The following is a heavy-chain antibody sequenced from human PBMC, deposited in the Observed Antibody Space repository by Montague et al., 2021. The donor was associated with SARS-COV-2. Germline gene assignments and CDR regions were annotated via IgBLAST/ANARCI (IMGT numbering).Heavy chain of an antibody. D-gene: IGHD3-16*01. V-gene: IGHV2-70*01. CDR1: GFSLITSGMC. J-gene: IGHJ3*02. Sequence: PALVKPTQTLTLTCTFSGFSLITSGMCVTWIRQPPGKALEWLALIDWNDDKYYSTSLKARLTISKDTSKNQVVLTMTNMDPVDTATYYCARMDMYFTLGGVYGGFDIWGHGTMVTVSS. CDR3: ARMDMYFTLGGVYGGFDI. CDR2: IDWNDDK.